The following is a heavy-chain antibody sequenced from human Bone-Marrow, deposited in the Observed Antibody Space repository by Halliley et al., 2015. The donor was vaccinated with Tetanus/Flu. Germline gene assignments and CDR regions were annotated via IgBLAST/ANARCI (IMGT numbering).Heavy chain of an antibody. J-gene: IGHJ6*02. D-gene: IGHD3-16*02. V-gene: IGHV4-59*01. CDR3: ASLYYDYVWGSYRYRVGLDV. Sequence: GRPRYNPSLKSRFPISLDTSKNQFSLKLGSVTAADTAVYYCASLYYDYVWGSYRYRVGLDVWGQGTTVTVSS. CDR2: GRP.